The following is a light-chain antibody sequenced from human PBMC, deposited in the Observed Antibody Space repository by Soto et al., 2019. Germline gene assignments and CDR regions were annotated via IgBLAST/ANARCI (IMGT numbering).Light chain of an antibody. CDR3: QQYSTFS. CDR1: QGVGSSY. Sequence: EIVLTQSPGTLSLSPGERATLSCRASQGVGSSYLAWYQQKPGQAPRLLIYGASIRATGIPDRFSGSGSVTDFTLTISRLEPEDFAVYYCQQYSTFSFGQGTKVEV. J-gene: IGKJ1*01. V-gene: IGKV3-20*01. CDR2: GAS.